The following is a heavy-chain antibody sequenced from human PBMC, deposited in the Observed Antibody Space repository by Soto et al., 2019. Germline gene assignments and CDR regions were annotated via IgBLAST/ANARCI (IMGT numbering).Heavy chain of an antibody. CDR2: INITGGT. D-gene: IGHD5-12*01. CDR3: ARGVATIRD. CDR1: GGSFSDYT. Sequence: SETLSLTCAVNGGSFSDYTWSWIRQPPGKRLEWIGGINITGGTNYNPTLKSRVTISIDTSKNEFSLKLSSVTAADTAVYYCARGVATIRDWGQGTLVTVSS. V-gene: IGHV4-34*01. J-gene: IGHJ4*02.